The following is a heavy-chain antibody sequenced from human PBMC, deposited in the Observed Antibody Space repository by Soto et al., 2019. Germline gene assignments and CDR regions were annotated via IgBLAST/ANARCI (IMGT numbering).Heavy chain of an antibody. Sequence: SETLSLTCAVSGGSISSSNWWSWVRQPPGKGLEWFGEIYHSGSTNYNPSLKSRVTISVDKSKNQFSLKLSSVTAPDTAVYYCARDGRSVAVAGAEKPYYYYFGMDVWGQGTTVTV. J-gene: IGHJ6*02. CDR2: IYHSGST. CDR1: GGSISSSNW. CDR3: ARDGRSVAVAGAEKPYYYYFGMDV. V-gene: IGHV4-4*02. D-gene: IGHD6-19*01.